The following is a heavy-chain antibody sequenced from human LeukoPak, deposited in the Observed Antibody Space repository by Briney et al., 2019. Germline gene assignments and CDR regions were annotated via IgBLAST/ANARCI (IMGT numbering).Heavy chain of an antibody. J-gene: IGHJ4*02. V-gene: IGHV1-46*01. D-gene: IGHD3-9*01. CDR3: ARERRYFDWLSHQTSYVLFDY. CDR2: INPSGGST. CDR1: GGTFSSYA. Sequence: ASVKVSCKASGGTFSSYAISWVRQAPGQGLEWMGIINPSGGSTSYAQKFQGRVTMTRDTSTSTVYMELSSLRSEDTAVYYCARERRYFDWLSHQTSYVLFDYRGQGTLVTVSS.